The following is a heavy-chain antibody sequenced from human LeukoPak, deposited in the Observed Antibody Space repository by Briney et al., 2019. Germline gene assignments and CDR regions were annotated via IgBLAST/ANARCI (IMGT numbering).Heavy chain of an antibody. Sequence: GGSLRLSCAASGFTFSSYGMHWVRQAPGKGLEWVAYIQFDGSNEQYADSVKGRFSISRDSSKNILYLQMNSLRAEDTAVYYCAKLGYYYWGQGTLVTVSS. D-gene: IGHD2-15*01. J-gene: IGHJ4*02. CDR3: AKLGYYY. CDR1: GFTFSSYG. V-gene: IGHV3-30*02. CDR2: IQFDGSNE.